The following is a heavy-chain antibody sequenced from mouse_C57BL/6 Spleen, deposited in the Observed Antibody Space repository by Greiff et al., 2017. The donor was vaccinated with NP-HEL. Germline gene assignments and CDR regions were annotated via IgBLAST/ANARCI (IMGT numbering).Heavy chain of an antibody. CDR2: IDPETGGT. CDR3: TRSTTVARFAY. V-gene: IGHV1-15*01. J-gene: IGHJ3*01. CDR1: GYTFTDYE. D-gene: IGHD1-1*01. Sequence: VQLQQSGAELVRPGASVTLSCKASGYTFTDYEMHWVKQTPVHGLEWIGAIDPETGGTAYNQKFKGKAILTADKSSSTAYMELRSLTSEDSAVYYCTRSTTVARFAYWGQGTLVTVSA.